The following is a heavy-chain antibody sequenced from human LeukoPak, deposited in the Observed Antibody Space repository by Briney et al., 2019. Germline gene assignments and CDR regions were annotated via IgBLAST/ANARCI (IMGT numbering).Heavy chain of an antibody. CDR2: AYTSGST. CDR3: ARDFNTFDY. D-gene: IGHD2/OR15-2a*01. J-gene: IGHJ4*02. V-gene: IGHV4-61*02. CDR1: GGSISSGSFY. Sequence: SETLSLTCSVSGGSISSGSFYWSWIRQPAGKGLEWIGRAYTSGSTNYNPSPKSRVTISVDTSKNQFSLKLSSVTAADTAVYYCARDFNTFDYWGQGTLVTVSS.